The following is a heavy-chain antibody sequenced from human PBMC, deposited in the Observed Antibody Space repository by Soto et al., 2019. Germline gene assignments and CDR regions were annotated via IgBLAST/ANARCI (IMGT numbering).Heavy chain of an antibody. CDR3: ARESEDLTSNFDY. Sequence: GGSLRLSCAASGFSFSTYDMHWVRQAPGKGLEWFSSISSRGDTYYADSVKGRFTISRDNAKNSLYLEMNSLRAEDTAVYYCARESEDLTSNFDYWGQGTLVTVSS. V-gene: IGHV3-21*06. CDR2: ISSRGDT. CDR1: GFSFSTYD. J-gene: IGHJ4*02.